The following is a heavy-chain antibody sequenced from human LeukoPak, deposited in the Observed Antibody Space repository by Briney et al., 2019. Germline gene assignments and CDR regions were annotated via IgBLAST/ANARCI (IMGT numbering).Heavy chain of an antibody. J-gene: IGHJ4*02. Sequence: GGSLRLSCAASGFTFDDYAMHWVRQAPGKGLEWVSGISWNSGSIGYADSVKGRFTISRDNAKNSLYVQMYSLRAEDTAVYYCARDHGGYYYRLGDYWGQGTLVTVSS. CDR3: ARDHGGYYYRLGDY. V-gene: IGHV3-9*01. CDR1: GFTFDDYA. CDR2: ISWNSGSI. D-gene: IGHD3-22*01.